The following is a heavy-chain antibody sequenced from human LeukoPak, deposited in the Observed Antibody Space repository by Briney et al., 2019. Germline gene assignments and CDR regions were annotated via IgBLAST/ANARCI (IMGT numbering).Heavy chain of an antibody. CDR3: AREQAYRGGDCYSGYFDY. CDR1: GFTFSSYA. CDR2: ISYDGSNK. J-gene: IGHJ4*02. D-gene: IGHD2-21*02. V-gene: IGHV3-30-3*01. Sequence: GGSLRLSCAASGFTFSSYAMHWVRQAPGKGLEWVAVISYDGSNKYYADSVKGRFTISRDNSKNTLYLQMNSLRAEDTAVYYCAREQAYRGGDCYSGYFDYWGQGTLVTVSS.